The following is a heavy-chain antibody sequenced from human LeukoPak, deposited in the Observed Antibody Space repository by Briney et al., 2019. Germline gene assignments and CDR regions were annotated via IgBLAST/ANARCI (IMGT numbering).Heavy chain of an antibody. Sequence: GESLRISCQGSGYTFTTYWIXXXXXMPXEGXEWMGIIYPGDSDTXXSPSFQGQVTXXXDXXISTAYLQWRSLKASDTAMYYCARNSHSNGMDVWGQGTTVTVSS. V-gene: IGHV5-51*01. D-gene: IGHD2-15*01. CDR3: ARNSHSNGMDV. J-gene: IGHJ6*02. CDR2: IYPGDSDT. CDR1: GYTFTTYW.